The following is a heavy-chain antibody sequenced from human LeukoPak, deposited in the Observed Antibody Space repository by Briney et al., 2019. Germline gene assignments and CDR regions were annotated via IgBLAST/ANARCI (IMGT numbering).Heavy chain of an antibody. Sequence: SETLSLTCTVSGDSISSFYWSWIRQPPGKGLEWIGYIYYSGSTNYNPSLKSRVTIPVDTSKNQYSLKLSSVTAADTAVYYCARHGTSGTNLNWFDPWGQGTLVTVSS. CDR3: ARHGTSGTNLNWFDP. CDR1: GDSISSFY. J-gene: IGHJ5*02. D-gene: IGHD1-1*01. CDR2: IYYSGST. V-gene: IGHV4-59*01.